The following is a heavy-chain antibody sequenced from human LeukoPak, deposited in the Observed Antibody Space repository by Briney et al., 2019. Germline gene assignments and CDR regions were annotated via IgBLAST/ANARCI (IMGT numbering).Heavy chain of an antibody. Sequence: SESLTLTCTASGCSISSSSHYWGWIRQPPGKVLVWIGSIYYDGRNYYNPSLKNRVTISADTSKNQFSLKLSSVTAADTAVYYCARLSPIWWFYWGQGTLVTVSS. D-gene: IGHD2-21*01. CDR1: GCSISSSSHY. J-gene: IGHJ4*02. CDR3: ARLSPIWWFY. CDR2: IYYDGRN. V-gene: IGHV4-39*01.